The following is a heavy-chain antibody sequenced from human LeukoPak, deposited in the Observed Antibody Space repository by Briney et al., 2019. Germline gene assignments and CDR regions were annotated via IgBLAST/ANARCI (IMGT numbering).Heavy chain of an antibody. J-gene: IGHJ4*02. V-gene: IGHV3-48*03. CDR2: ISSSGSTI. CDR3: ARGRTKAAAAPWPWFDY. CDR1: GFTFSSYE. D-gene: IGHD6-13*01. Sequence: PGGSLRLSCAASGFTFSSYEMNWVRQAPGKGLEWVSYISSSGSTIYYADSVKGRFTISRDNSKNTLYLQMNSLRAEDTAVYYCARGRTKAAAAPWPWFDYWGQGTLVTVSS.